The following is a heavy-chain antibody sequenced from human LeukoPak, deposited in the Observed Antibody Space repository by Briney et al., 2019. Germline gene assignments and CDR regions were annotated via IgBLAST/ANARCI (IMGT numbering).Heavy chain of an antibody. J-gene: IGHJ3*02. Sequence: PGGSLRLSCGASGFTFSSYGMHWVRQAPGKGLEWVAVIWYDGSNKYYADSVRGRFTISRDNSKNTLFLQMNSLRAEETAVYYCVRDRESGDTGAFDIWGQGTMVTVSS. CDR3: VRDRESGDTGAFDI. CDR1: GFTFSSYG. D-gene: IGHD4-17*01. V-gene: IGHV3-33*01. CDR2: IWYDGSNK.